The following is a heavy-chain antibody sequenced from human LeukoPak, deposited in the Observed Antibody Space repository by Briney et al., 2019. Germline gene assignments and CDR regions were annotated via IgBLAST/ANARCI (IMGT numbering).Heavy chain of an antibody. CDR2: ISYDGSNK. Sequence: GGSLRLSCAASGFTFSSYAMHWVRQAPGKGLEWVAVISYDGSNKYYADSVKGRFTISRDNSKNTLYLQMNSLRAEDTAVYYCAKADSSSLAFDYWGQGTLVTVSS. J-gene: IGHJ4*02. V-gene: IGHV3-30*04. CDR3: AKADSSSLAFDY. CDR1: GFTFSSYA. D-gene: IGHD6-6*01.